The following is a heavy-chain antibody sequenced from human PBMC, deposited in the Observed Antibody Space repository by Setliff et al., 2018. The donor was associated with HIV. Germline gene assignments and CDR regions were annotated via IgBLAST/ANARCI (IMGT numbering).Heavy chain of an antibody. V-gene: IGHV3-7*01. CDR2: IKQDGGVK. CDR3: AKSGYSHAQSDLAY. Sequence: GGSLRLSCAASGFTFSSYSMNWVRQAPGKGLEWVANIKQDGGVKNYVDSVKGRFTISRDNAKNSLYLQMDSLRAEDTGVYYCAKSGYSHAQSDLAYWGQGTLVT. D-gene: IGHD3-22*01. CDR1: GFTFSSYS. J-gene: IGHJ4*02.